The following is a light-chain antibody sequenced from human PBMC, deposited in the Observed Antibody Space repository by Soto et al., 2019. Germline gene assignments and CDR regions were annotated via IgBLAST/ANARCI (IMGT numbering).Light chain of an antibody. Sequence: EIVMTQSPPTLSVSPGERATLSCRASQSVSSKLAWYQQKPGQAPRLLIYGASTRATGIPARFSGSGSGTEFTLTISSLQLEEVTIYYCKFSHAAITWTVGPGTK. CDR2: GAS. V-gene: IGKV3-15*01. CDR3: KFSHAAITWT. CDR1: QSVSSK. J-gene: IGKJ1*01.